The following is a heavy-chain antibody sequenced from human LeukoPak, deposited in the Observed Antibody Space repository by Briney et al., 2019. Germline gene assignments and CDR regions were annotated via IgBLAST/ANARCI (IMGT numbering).Heavy chain of an antibody. CDR2: ISSSGNYI. CDR3: ARDASDYWFFDL. J-gene: IGHJ2*01. D-gene: IGHD3-3*01. V-gene: IGHV3-21*01. Sequence: PGGSLRLSCAVSGFTFSSFGMNWVRQAPGKGLEWVSSISSSGNYIYYADSVKGRFTISRDNAKNSLYLQMNSLRAEDTALYYCARDASDYWFFDLWGRGTLVTVSS. CDR1: GFTFSSFG.